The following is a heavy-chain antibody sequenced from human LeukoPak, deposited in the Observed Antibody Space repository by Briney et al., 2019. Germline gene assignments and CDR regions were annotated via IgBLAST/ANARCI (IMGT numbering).Heavy chain of an antibody. D-gene: IGHD2-15*01. Sequence: PGGSLRLSCVVSGFTFSNYWMSWVCQAPGKGLEWVANIKQDGSEKNYVDSVKGRFTISRDNAKNSLFLQLDSLRAEDTAVYYCASTQTFDYWGQGTLVTVSS. J-gene: IGHJ4*02. CDR3: ASTQTFDY. V-gene: IGHV3-7*03. CDR2: IKQDGSEK. CDR1: GFTFSNYW.